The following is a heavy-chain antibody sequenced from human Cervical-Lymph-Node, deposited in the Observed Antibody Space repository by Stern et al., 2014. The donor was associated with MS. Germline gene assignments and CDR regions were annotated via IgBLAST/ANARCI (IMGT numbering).Heavy chain of an antibody. D-gene: IGHD5-24*01. CDR3: ATGEMATKSYYYYGMDV. CDR2: IIPIFGTA. J-gene: IGHJ6*02. CDR1: GGTFSSYA. Sequence: VQLVESGAEVKKPGSSVKVSCKASGGTFSSYAISWGRQAPGQGLEWVGGIIPIFGTATYAKKFQGSGTITADESTSTAYMELSSLRSEDTAVYYCATGEMATKSYYYYGMDVWGQGTTVTVSS. V-gene: IGHV1-69*01.